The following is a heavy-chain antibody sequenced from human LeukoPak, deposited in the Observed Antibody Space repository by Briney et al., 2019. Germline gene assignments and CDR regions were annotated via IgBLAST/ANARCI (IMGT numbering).Heavy chain of an antibody. V-gene: IGHV4-59*08. CDR1: GGSISSYY. D-gene: IGHD3-16*01. Sequence: SETLSLTCTVSGGSISSYYWSWIRQPPGKGLEWIGYIYYGGSTNYNPSLKSRVTISVDTSKNQFSLKLSSVTAADTAVYYCARHGAVHDAFDIWGQGTMVTVSS. CDR3: ARHGAVHDAFDI. CDR2: IYYGGST. J-gene: IGHJ3*02.